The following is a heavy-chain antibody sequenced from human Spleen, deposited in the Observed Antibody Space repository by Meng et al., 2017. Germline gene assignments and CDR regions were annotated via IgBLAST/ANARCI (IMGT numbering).Heavy chain of an antibody. V-gene: IGHV4-39*07. CDR2: INYRGST. Sequence: SETLSLTCTVSGGSISINSYYWGWIRQPPGKGLEWIGSINYRGSTYYNPSLKSRVTMSVDTSKNQFSLKLTSVTAADTAVYYCARDRHSRGYWFFDFWGQGTLVTVSS. CDR3: ARDRHSRGYWFFDF. J-gene: IGHJ4*02. CDR1: GGSISINSYY. D-gene: IGHD3-22*01.